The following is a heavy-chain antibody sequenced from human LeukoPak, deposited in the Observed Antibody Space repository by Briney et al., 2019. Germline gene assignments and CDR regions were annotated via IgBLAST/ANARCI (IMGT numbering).Heavy chain of an antibody. V-gene: IGHV3-30-3*01. D-gene: IGHD3-10*01. J-gene: IGHJ4*02. Sequence: GGSLRLSCAASGFTFRNYVIHWVRQAPGKGLEWVAVTSSNLNVKLYADSVKGRFTISRDNSRSTLYLQMNSLRPEDTAIYYCAREGYYGSGSPPSLYFDYWGQGTLVTVSS. CDR2: TSSNLNVK. CDR1: GFTFRNYV. CDR3: AREGYYGSGSPPSLYFDY.